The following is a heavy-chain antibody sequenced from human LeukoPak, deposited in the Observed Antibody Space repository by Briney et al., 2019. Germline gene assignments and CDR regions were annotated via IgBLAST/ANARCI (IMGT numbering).Heavy chain of an antibody. V-gene: IGHV4-39*07. CDR2: IYYSGST. CDR1: GGSISSSSYY. J-gene: IGHJ6*03. CDR3: ARVGRSGRLDMDV. D-gene: IGHD1-26*01. Sequence: ASETLSLTCTVSGGSISSSSYYWGWIRQPPGKGLEWIGSIYYSGSTYYNPSLKSRVTVSVDTSKNQFSLNLSSVTAADTAVHYCARVGRSGRLDMDVWGKGTTVTVSS.